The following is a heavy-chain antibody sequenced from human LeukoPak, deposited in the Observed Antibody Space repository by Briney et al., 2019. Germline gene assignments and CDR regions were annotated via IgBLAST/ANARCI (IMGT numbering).Heavy chain of an antibody. CDR1: GFTFSSYW. V-gene: IGHV3-74*01. CDR2: ISWNSGSI. CDR3: ARGPSGYHNT. Sequence: GGSLRLSCAASGFTFSSYWMHWVRQAPGKGLEWVSGISWNSGSIGYADSVKGRFTISRDNSKNTLYLQMNSLRAEDTAVYYCARGPSGYHNTGGQGTLVTVSS. D-gene: IGHD5-12*01. J-gene: IGHJ4*02.